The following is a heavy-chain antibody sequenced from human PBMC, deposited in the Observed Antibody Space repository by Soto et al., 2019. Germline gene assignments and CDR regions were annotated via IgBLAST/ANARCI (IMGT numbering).Heavy chain of an antibody. J-gene: IGHJ5*02. D-gene: IGHD4-17*01. CDR2: IIPIFGTA. CDR1: GGTFSSYA. CDR3: ARGDYGGNDNWFDP. V-gene: IGHV1-69*13. Sequence: GASVKVSCKASGGTFSSYAISWVRQAPGQGLEWMGGIIPIFGTANYAQKFQGRVTITADESTSTAYMELSSLRSEDTAVYYCARGDYGGNDNWFDPWGQGTLVTVSS.